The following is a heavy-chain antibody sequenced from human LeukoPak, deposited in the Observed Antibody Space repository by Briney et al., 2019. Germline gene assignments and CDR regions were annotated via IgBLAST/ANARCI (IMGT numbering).Heavy chain of an antibody. V-gene: IGHV3-33*08. CDR3: ARAVGPFDF. J-gene: IGHJ3*01. CDR2: IWYDGSIK. CDR1: GFTSGFTFSTYG. Sequence: GGSLRLSCAASGFTSGFTFSTYGMHWVRQAPGKGLEWVAVIWYDGSIKYYADSVKGRFTISRDNSKNTLYLQMNSLRAEDTAVYYCARAVGPFDFWGPGTIVIVSS.